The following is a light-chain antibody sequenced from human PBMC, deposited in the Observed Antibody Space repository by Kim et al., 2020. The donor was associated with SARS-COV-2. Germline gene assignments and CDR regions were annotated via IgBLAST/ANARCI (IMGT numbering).Light chain of an antibody. CDR3: QQRTNWPLT. J-gene: IGKJ4*01. Sequence: LSQGERATLSCRASRSVRSYLAWYQQKPGQAPRLLISDVSNRATGIPARFSGSGSETDFTLTISSLEPEDSAVYYCQQRTNWPLTFGGGTKVDIK. CDR2: DVS. V-gene: IGKV3-11*01. CDR1: RSVRSY.